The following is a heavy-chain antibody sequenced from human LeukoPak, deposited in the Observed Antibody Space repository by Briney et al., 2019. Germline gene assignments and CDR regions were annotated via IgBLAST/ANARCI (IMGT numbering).Heavy chain of an antibody. CDR3: ARGLVIVGATSRYYYYYGMDV. V-gene: IGHV4-34*01. CDR2: INHSGST. Sequence: SETLSLTCAVYGGSFSGYYWSWIRQLPGKGLEWIGEINHSGSTNHNPSLKSRVTISVDTSKNQFSLKLSSVTAADTAVYYCARGLVIVGATSRYYYYYGMDVWGQGTTVTVSS. D-gene: IGHD1-26*01. J-gene: IGHJ6*02. CDR1: GGSFSGYY.